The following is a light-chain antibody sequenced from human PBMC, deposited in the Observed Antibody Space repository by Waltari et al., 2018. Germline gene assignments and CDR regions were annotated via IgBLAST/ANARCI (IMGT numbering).Light chain of an antibody. J-gene: IGLJ2*01. V-gene: IGLV1-44*01. CDR1: SSNIGSNT. CDR3: AAWDDSLNGHVV. Sequence: QSVLTQPPSASGTPGPRVTIPCSGRSSNIGSNTVNWYQQLPGTAPKLLIYSNNQRPSGVPDRFSGSKSGTSASLAISGLQSEDEADYYCAAWDDSLNGHVVFGGGTKLTVL. CDR2: SNN.